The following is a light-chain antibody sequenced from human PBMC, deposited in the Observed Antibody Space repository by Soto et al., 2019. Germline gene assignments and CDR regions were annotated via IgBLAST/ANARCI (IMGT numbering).Light chain of an antibody. CDR1: SSDVGGYNY. Sequence: QSVLAQPASVSGSPGQSVTISCTGTSSDVGGYNYVSWYQQHPGKAPKLMIYDVTNRPSGVSNRFSGSKSGNTASLTISGLQAEDEADYYCTSYTSSGTLDHGVFGGGTKVTVL. J-gene: IGLJ3*02. CDR2: DVT. V-gene: IGLV2-14*03. CDR3: TSYTSSGTLDHGV.